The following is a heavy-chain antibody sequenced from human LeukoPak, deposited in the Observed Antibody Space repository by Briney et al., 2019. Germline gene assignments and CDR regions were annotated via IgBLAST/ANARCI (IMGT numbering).Heavy chain of an antibody. V-gene: IGHV1-2*02. CDR2: INPNSGGT. Sequence: ASVKVSCKASEYTFSGYYMHWVRQAPGQGLEWMGWINPNSGGTNYAQKFQGRVTMTRDTSISTAYMELSSLRSEDTAVYYCARPYDYGDYLDYWGQGTLVTVSS. J-gene: IGHJ4*02. CDR3: ARPYDYGDYLDY. D-gene: IGHD4-17*01. CDR1: EYTFSGYY.